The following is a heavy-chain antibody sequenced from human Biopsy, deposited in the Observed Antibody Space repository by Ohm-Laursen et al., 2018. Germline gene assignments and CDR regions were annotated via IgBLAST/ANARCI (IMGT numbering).Heavy chain of an antibody. CDR3: AKDQLHTTSSVGAAFEI. J-gene: IGHJ3*02. V-gene: IGHV1-69*04. D-gene: IGHD1-7*01. CDR2: NIPVVGLT. Sequence: SSVKVSCKASGGTFGGSPITWVRQAPGQGLEWIGKNIPVVGLTTYAPRFQGRVTVTADTSTNTVYMDLSSLRSEDTAVYYCAKDQLHTTSSVGAAFEIWGPGTLVTVS. CDR1: GGTFGGSP.